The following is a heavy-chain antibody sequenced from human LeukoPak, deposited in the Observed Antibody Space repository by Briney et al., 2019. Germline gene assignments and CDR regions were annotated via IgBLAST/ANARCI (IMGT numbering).Heavy chain of an antibody. V-gene: IGHV4-59*08. D-gene: IGHD3-22*01. CDR3: ARRGYDSSGTDKRPFDF. Sequence: SETLSLTCTVSGGSISSYYWSWIRQPPGKGLEWIGYIYYSGSTNYNPSLKSRVTISVDTSKNQFSLKLSSVTAADTAVYYCARRGYDSSGTDKRPFDFWGRGTLVTVSS. J-gene: IGHJ4*02. CDR1: GGSISSYY. CDR2: IYYSGST.